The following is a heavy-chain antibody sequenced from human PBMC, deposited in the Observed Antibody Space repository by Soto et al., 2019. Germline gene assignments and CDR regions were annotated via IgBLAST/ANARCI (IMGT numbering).Heavy chain of an antibody. J-gene: IGHJ4*02. CDR3: ARDSSGRHDY. D-gene: IGHD3-22*01. Sequence: SETLSLTCIVSGGSLRSGSYYWAWIRHPPGKGLEWIGYIYHSGTTVYNASLRSRVTISVDTSKNQFFLKMNAMTAADTAVYYCARDSSGRHDYWGQGTLVTVSS. CDR2: IYHSGTT. V-gene: IGHV4-61*01. CDR1: GGSLRSGSYY.